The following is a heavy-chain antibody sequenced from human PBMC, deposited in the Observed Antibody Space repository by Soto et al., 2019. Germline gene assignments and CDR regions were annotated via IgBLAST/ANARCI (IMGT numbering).Heavy chain of an antibody. CDR1: GGSISSGGYY. V-gene: IGHV4-31*03. Sequence: QVQLQESGPGLVKPSQTLSLTCTVSGGSISSGGYYWSWIRQHPGKGLEWIGYIYYSGSTYYNPSLKSRVTISVDTSKNQFSLKLSSVTAADTAVYYCASRTSAHPYCSGGSCRDYYYYTDVWGKGTTVTVSS. D-gene: IGHD2-15*01. CDR2: IYYSGST. CDR3: ASRTSAHPYCSGGSCRDYYYYTDV. J-gene: IGHJ6*03.